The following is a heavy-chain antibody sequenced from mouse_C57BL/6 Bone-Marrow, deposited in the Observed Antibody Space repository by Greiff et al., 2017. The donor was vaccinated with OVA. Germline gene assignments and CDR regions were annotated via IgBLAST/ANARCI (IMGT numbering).Heavy chain of an antibody. CDR1: GYTFTSYT. D-gene: IGHD1-1*01. CDR2: INPSSGYT. CDR3: ARSYYGSSLDY. J-gene: IGHJ2*01. V-gene: IGHV1-4*01. Sequence: QVQLQQSGAELARPGASVKMSCKASGYTFTSYTMHWVKQRPGQGLEWIGYINPSSGYTKYNQKFKDKATLTADKSSSTAYMQLSSLTSEDSAVYYRARSYYGSSLDYWGQGTTLTVSS.